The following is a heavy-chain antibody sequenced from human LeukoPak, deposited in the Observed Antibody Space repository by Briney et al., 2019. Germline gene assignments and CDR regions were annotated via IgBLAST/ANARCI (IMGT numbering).Heavy chain of an antibody. D-gene: IGHD3-22*01. Sequence: GESLKISCKVSGYRFTTYWIGWVRQMPGKGLEWMGIIYPGDSDTRYSPSFQGQVTISVGKSISTASLQWSSLKASDTAMYYCARTPYSSGYSFDYWGQGTLVTVSS. CDR1: GYRFTTYW. J-gene: IGHJ4*02. CDR2: IYPGDSDT. V-gene: IGHV5-51*01. CDR3: ARTPYSSGYSFDY.